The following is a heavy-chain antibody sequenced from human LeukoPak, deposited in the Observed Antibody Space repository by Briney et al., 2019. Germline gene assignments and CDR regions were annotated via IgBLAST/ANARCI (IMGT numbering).Heavy chain of an antibody. D-gene: IGHD2-2*01. Sequence: SETLSLTCTVSGYSISSGYYWGWIRQPPGKGLEWIGEINHSGSTNYNPSLKSRVTISVDTSKNQFSLKLSSVTAADTAVYYCARPHRYCSSTSCPKYAFDIWGQGTMVTVSS. CDR3: ARPHRYCSSTSCPKYAFDI. CDR1: GYSISSGYY. J-gene: IGHJ3*02. CDR2: INHSGST. V-gene: IGHV4-38-2*02.